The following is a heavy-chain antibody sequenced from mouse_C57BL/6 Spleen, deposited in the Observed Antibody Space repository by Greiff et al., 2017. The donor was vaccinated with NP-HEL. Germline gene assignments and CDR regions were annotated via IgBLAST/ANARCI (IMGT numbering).Heavy chain of an antibody. CDR1: GYTFTSYW. D-gene: IGHD2-12*01. CDR3: ARGVNDVYFDY. V-gene: IGHV1-52*01. CDR2: IDPSDSET. Sequence: QVQLQQPGAELVRPGSSVKLSCKASGYTFTSYWMHWVKQRPIQGLEWIGNIDPSDSETHYNQKFKDKATLTVDKSSSTAYMQLSSLTSEDSAVYYCARGVNDVYFDYWGQGTTLTVSS. J-gene: IGHJ2*01.